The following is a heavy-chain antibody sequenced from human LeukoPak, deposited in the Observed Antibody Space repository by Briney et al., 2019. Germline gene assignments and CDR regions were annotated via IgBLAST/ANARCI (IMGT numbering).Heavy chain of an antibody. Sequence: SETLSLTCTASGGSISDYYWSWIRQPAGKGLEWIGRIYTSGSTNYNPSLKSRVTMSVDTSKNQFSLKLSSVTAADTAVYYCARDLTVTMVRGVTGAFDIWGQGTMVTVSS. V-gene: IGHV4-4*07. D-gene: IGHD3-10*01. CDR3: ARDLTVTMVRGVTGAFDI. CDR2: IYTSGST. J-gene: IGHJ3*02. CDR1: GGSISDYY.